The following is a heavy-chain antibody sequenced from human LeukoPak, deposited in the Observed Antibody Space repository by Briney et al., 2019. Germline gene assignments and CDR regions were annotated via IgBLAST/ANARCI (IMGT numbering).Heavy chain of an antibody. Sequence: ASVKVSCKASGGTFSSYAISWVRQAPGQGLEWVGGIIPIFGTANYAQKFQGRVTITADESTSTAYMELSSLRSEDTAVYYCALLGGSGFYYYYYMDVWGKGTTVTVSS. CDR2: IIPIFGTA. CDR3: ALLGGSGFYYYYYMDV. J-gene: IGHJ6*03. V-gene: IGHV1-69*13. D-gene: IGHD3-10*01. CDR1: GGTFSSYA.